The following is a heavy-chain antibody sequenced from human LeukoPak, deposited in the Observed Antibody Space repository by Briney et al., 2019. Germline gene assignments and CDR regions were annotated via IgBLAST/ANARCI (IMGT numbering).Heavy chain of an antibody. Sequence: PGGSLRLSCAASGFTFSSYSMNWVRQAPGKGLEWVSSISSSSSYIYYADSVKGRFTISRDNSKNTLYLQMNSLRAEDTAVYYCANGGRGIAAAHYYHYMDVWGKGTTVTISS. CDR2: ISSSSSYI. J-gene: IGHJ6*03. D-gene: IGHD6-13*01. V-gene: IGHV3-21*01. CDR1: GFTFSSYS. CDR3: ANGGRGIAAAHYYHYMDV.